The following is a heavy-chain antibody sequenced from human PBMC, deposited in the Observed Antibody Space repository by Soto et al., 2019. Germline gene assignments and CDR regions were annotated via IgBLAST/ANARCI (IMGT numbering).Heavy chain of an antibody. CDR3: ARDHGSITIFGVVIHPYYYGMDV. D-gene: IGHD3-3*01. Sequence: PGWSLRLSCASSVFTFISYGMHWVRQAPGKGLEWVAVISYDGSNKYYADSVKGRFTISRDNSKNTLYLQMNSPRAEDTAVYYCARDHGSITIFGVVIHPYYYGMDVWGQGTTVTVSS. V-gene: IGHV3-30*03. CDR2: ISYDGSNK. CDR1: VFTFISYG. J-gene: IGHJ6*02.